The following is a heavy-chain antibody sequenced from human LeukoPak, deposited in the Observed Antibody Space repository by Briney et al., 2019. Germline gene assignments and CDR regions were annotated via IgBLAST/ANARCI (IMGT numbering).Heavy chain of an antibody. J-gene: IGHJ4*02. Sequence: VASVKVSCKASGGTFSRYAIRWVRQAPGQGLEWMGGIIPIFGTANYAQKFQGRVTITADKSTSTAYMELSSLRSEDTAAYYCARGDYGDYRPIDYWGQGTLVTVSS. CDR3: ARGDYGDYRPIDY. D-gene: IGHD4-17*01. CDR1: GGTFSRYA. CDR2: IIPIFGTA. V-gene: IGHV1-69*06.